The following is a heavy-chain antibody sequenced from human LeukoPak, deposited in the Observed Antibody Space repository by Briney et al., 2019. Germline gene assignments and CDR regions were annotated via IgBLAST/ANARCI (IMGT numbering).Heavy chain of an antibody. Sequence: PGGSLRLSCAASGFTFSSYSMNWVRQAPGKGLAWVSSISSSSSYIYYADSVKGRFTISRDNAKNSLYLQMNSLRAEDTAVYYCARGGVKTKSPFNYWGQGTLATVS. J-gene: IGHJ4*02. V-gene: IGHV3-21*01. CDR2: ISSSSSYI. CDR3: ARGGVKTKSPFNY. CDR1: GFTFSSYS.